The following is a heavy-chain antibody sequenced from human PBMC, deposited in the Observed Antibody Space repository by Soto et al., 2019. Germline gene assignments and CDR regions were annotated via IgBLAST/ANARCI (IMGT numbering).Heavy chain of an antibody. Sequence: SETLSLTCTVSGGSISSGGYYWSWIRQHPGKGLEWIGYIYYSGSTYYNPSLKSRVTISVDTSKNQFSLKLSSVTAADTAVYYCARSGYCSGGSCYPGAFDIWGQGTMVT. CDR1: GGSISSGGYY. J-gene: IGHJ3*02. V-gene: IGHV4-31*03. CDR2: IYYSGST. CDR3: ARSGYCSGGSCYPGAFDI. D-gene: IGHD2-15*01.